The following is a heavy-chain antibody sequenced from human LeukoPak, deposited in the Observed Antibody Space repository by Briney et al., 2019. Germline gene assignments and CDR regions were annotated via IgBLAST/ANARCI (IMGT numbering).Heavy chain of an antibody. V-gene: IGHV1-2*02. Sequence: ASVRVSCTASGYTFTAYDIHWMRQAPGQGREWMGWINLNSGGTNYAQKFQGRVTMTRDTSISTAYMELSRLRSDDTAVYYCTRDVGSRYGHDCWGQGTLVTVSS. CDR3: TRDVGSRYGHDC. CDR2: INLNSGGT. CDR1: GYTFTAYD. J-gene: IGHJ4*02. D-gene: IGHD5-18*01.